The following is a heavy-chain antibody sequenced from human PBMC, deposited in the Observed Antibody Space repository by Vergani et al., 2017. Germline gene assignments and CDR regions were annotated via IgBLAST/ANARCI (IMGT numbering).Heavy chain of an antibody. J-gene: IGHJ3*02. V-gene: IGHV1-2*02. D-gene: IGHD3-10*01. CDR3: ARESMVRGEYDAFDI. CDR2: INPNSGGT. Sequence: QVQLVQSGAEVKKPGASVKVSCKASGYTFTGYYMHWVRQAPGQGLEWMGWINPNSGGTNYAQKFQGRVTMTRDTSISTAYMELSRLRSDDTAVYYCARESMVRGEYDAFDIWGQGTMVTVSS. CDR1: GYTFTGYY.